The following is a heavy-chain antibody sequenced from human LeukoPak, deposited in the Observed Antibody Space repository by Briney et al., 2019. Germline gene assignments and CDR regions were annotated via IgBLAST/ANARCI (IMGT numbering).Heavy chain of an antibody. CDR2: INPNSGGT. J-gene: IGHJ5*02. Sequence: GASVKVSCKASGYTFTGYYMHWVRQAPGQGLEWMGWINPNSGGTNYAQKFQGRVTMTRDTSISTAYMELSRLRSDDTAVYYCAPRLRYFDWSFNDPWGQGTLVTVSS. CDR1: GYTFTGYY. CDR3: APRLRYFDWSFNDP. D-gene: IGHD3-9*01. V-gene: IGHV1-2*02.